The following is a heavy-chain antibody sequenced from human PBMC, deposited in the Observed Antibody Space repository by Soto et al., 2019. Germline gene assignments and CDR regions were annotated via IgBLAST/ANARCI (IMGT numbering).Heavy chain of an antibody. CDR2: IYYSGST. CDR3: ARQARYSSSSAGYFDY. Sequence: SEPLSLTCTVSGGSISSSSYYWGWIRQPPGKGLEWIGSIYYSGSTYYNPSLKSRVTISVDTSKNQFSLKLSSVTAADTAVYYCARQARYSSSSAGYFDYWGQGTLVTVSS. D-gene: IGHD6-6*01. CDR1: GGSISSSSYY. V-gene: IGHV4-39*01. J-gene: IGHJ4*02.